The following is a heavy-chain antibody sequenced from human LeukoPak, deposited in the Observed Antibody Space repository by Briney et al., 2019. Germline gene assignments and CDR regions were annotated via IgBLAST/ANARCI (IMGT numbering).Heavy chain of an antibody. CDR2: IWYDGSNK. D-gene: IGHD3-10*01. CDR1: GFTFSSYG. J-gene: IGHJ4*02. Sequence: GGSLTLSCAASGFTFSSYGMDWVRQAPGRGLEWVAVIWYDGSNKYYADSVKGRFDNSRDNSKDKLYLQMNSLEAEDTAVYYCAKDGPNYYGSGSPDYWGQGTLVTVSS. V-gene: IGHV3-33*06. CDR3: AKDGPNYYGSGSPDY.